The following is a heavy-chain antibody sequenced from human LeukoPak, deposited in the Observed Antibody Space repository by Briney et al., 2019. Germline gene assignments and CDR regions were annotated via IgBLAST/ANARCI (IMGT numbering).Heavy chain of an antibody. CDR3: ARGFGSSWYYFDY. CDR1: GGSISSYY. J-gene: IGHJ4*02. Sequence: SETLSLTCTVSGGSISSYYWSWIRQPPGKGLEWIGSIYYSGSTYYNPSLKSRVAISVDTSKNQFSLKLSSVTAADTAVYYCARGFGSSWYYFDYWGQGTLVTVSS. V-gene: IGHV4-39*07. D-gene: IGHD6-13*01. CDR2: IYYSGST.